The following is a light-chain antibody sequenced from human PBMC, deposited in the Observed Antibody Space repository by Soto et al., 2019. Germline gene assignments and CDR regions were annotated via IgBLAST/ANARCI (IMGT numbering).Light chain of an antibody. Sequence: DIQMTQSPATLSVSVGDRVTITCRASQTISSWLAWYQQKPGKAPKLLIYKASTLKSGVPPRFSGSGSGTEFTLTISSLQPDDFATYYCQHYNSYSEAFGQGTKVDIK. CDR1: QTISSW. CDR3: QHYNSYSEA. V-gene: IGKV1-5*03. CDR2: KAS. J-gene: IGKJ1*01.